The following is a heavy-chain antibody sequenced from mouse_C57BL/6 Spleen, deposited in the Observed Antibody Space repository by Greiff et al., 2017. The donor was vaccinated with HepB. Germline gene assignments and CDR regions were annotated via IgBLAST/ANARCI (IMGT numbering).Heavy chain of an antibody. V-gene: IGHV5-17*01. CDR2: ISSGSSTI. D-gene: IGHD1-1*01. CDR1: GFTFSDYG. J-gene: IGHJ3*01. CDR3: ARAITTDGFAY. Sequence: DVQLVESGGGLVKPGGSLKLSCAASGFTFSDYGMHWVRQAPEKGLEWVAYISSGSSTIYYADTVKGRFNISRDNAKNTLFLQMTSLRSEDTAMYYCARAITTDGFAYWGQGTLVTVSA.